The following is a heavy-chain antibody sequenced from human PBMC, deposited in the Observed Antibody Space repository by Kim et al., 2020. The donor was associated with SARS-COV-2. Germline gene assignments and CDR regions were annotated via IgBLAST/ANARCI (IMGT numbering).Heavy chain of an antibody. Sequence: SVKVSCKASGGTFSSYAISWVRQAPGQGLEWMGRIIPILGIANYAQKFQGRVTITADKSTSTAYMELSSLRSEDTAVYYCASRGAMATGAVAGTLDYWGQGTLVTVSS. D-gene: IGHD6-19*01. CDR1: GGTFSSYA. CDR3: ASRGAMATGAVAGTLDY. CDR2: IIPILGIA. J-gene: IGHJ4*02. V-gene: IGHV1-69*04.